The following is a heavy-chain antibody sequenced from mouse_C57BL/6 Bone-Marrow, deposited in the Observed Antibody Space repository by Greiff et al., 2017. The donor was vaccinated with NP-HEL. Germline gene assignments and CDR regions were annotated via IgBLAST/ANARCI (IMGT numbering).Heavy chain of an antibody. J-gene: IGHJ2*01. V-gene: IGHV1-75*01. CDR3: ARGGLEGPYYFDY. D-gene: IGHD2-2*01. CDR1: GYTFTDYY. CDR2: IFPGSGST. Sequence: QVQLQQSGAELVRPGASVKLSCTASGYTFTDYYINWVKQRPGQGLEWIGWIFPGSGSTYYNEKFKGKATLTVDKSSSTAYMLLSSLTSEDSAVYFCARGGLEGPYYFDYWGQGTTLTVSS.